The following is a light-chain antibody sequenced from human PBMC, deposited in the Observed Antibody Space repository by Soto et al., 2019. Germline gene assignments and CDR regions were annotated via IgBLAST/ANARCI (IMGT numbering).Light chain of an antibody. V-gene: IGKV1-17*02. Sequence: DLQMTQSPSSLSASVGDRVTITCRTSQTLRRDLGWYQQKPGTAPKRLVYEASNLQSGVPSRFSGSGSGTEFTLTISNLQPEDFATYVCLQYNSYPPTFGEGTKVEIK. CDR3: LQYNSYPPT. CDR2: EAS. J-gene: IGKJ4*01. CDR1: QTLRRD.